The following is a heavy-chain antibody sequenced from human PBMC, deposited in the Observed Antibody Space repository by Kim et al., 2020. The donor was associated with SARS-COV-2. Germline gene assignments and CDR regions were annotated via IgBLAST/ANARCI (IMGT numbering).Heavy chain of an antibody. CDR1: GGSFSGYY. Sequence: SETLSLTCAVYGGSFSGYYWSWIRQPPGKGLEWIGEINHSGSTNYNPSLKSRVTISVDTSKNQFSLKLSSVTAADTAVYYCAGGSKSPYYYYGMDVWGQGTTVTVSS. D-gene: IGHD4-4*01. CDR3: AGGSKSPYYYYGMDV. J-gene: IGHJ6*02. CDR2: INHSGST. V-gene: IGHV4-34*01.